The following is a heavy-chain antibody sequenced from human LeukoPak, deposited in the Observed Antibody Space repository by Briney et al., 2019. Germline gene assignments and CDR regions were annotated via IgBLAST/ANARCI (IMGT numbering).Heavy chain of an antibody. CDR3: ARESITGHRDFDY. Sequence: GGSLRLSCAASGFTFSSYSMNWVRQAPGKGLEWVSYISSGSRTIYYADSVKGRFTVSRDNAKNSLYLKMNSLRAEDTAVYHCARESITGHRDFDYWGQGTLVTVSS. V-gene: IGHV3-48*01. CDR2: ISSGSRTI. CDR1: GFTFSSYS. D-gene: IGHD1-20*01. J-gene: IGHJ4*02.